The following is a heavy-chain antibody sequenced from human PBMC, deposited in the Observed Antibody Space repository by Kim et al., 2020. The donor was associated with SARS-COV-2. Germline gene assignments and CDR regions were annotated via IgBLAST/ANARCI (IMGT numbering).Heavy chain of an antibody. V-gene: IGHV1-46*01. J-gene: IGHJ5*02. Sequence: ASVKVSCKASGYTFTSYYMHWVRQAPGQGLEWMGIINPSGGSTSYAQKFQGRVTMTRDTSTSTVYMELSSLRSEDTAVYYCARDLLAAAGILNWFDPWGQGTLVTVSS. CDR1: GYTFTSYY. CDR3: ARDLLAAAGILNWFDP. CDR2: INPSGGST. D-gene: IGHD6-13*01.